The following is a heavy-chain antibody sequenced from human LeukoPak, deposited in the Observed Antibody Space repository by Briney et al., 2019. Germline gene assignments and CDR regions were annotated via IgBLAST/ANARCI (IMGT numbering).Heavy chain of an antibody. D-gene: IGHD3-9*01. V-gene: IGHV3-23*01. CDR1: GFTFSSYA. Sequence: QPGGSLRLSCAASGFTFSSYAMRWVRQAPGKGLEWVSSISGGGSSTYYADSVKGRFTISRDNSKNTLYLQMNSLRAEDTAVYYCANYYDILTGIDYWGQGTLVTVSS. J-gene: IGHJ4*02. CDR2: ISGGGSST. CDR3: ANYYDILTGIDY.